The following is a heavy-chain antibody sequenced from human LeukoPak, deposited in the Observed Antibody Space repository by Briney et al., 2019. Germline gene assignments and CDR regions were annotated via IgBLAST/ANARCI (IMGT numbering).Heavy chain of an antibody. CDR3: ARAAYSHDAFDI. CDR2: IYTSGST. V-gene: IGHV4-61*02. J-gene: IGHJ3*02. CDR1: GGSISSGSYS. D-gene: IGHD6-13*01. Sequence: KPSETLSLTCTVSGGSISSGSYSWSWIRQPAGKGLEWIGRIYTSGSTNYNPSLKSRVTISVDTSKNQFSLKLSSVTAADTAVYYCARAAYSHDAFDIWGQGTMVTVSS.